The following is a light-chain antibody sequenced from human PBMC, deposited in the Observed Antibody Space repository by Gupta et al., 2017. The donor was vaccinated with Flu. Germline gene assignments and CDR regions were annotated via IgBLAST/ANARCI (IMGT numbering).Light chain of an antibody. Sequence: PSTLSASVGDRVTITCRTSQSISDYLAWYQQKPGKAPKLLIYKASSLESGVPSRFSGSGSGTEFTLTISSLQPDDFAAYYCQEYDSNRWTFGQGTKVEIK. J-gene: IGKJ1*01. CDR3: QEYDSNRWT. V-gene: IGKV1-5*03. CDR1: QSISDY. CDR2: KAS.